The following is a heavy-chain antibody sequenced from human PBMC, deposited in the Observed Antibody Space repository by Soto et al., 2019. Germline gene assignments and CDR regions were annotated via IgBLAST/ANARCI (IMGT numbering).Heavy chain of an antibody. V-gene: IGHV3-21*01. CDR1: GFTFSSYS. Sequence: GGSLRLSCAASGFTFSSYSMNWVRQAPGKGLEWVSSISSSSSYIYYADSVKGRFTISRDNAKNSLYLQMNSLRAEDTAVYYCARGRYCSGGSCYGHLDYWGQGTLVTVSS. CDR2: ISSSSSYI. D-gene: IGHD2-15*01. J-gene: IGHJ4*02. CDR3: ARGRYCSGGSCYGHLDY.